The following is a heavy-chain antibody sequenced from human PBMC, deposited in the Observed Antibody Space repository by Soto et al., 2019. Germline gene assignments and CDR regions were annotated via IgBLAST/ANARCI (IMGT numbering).Heavy chain of an antibody. CDR2: ISSSSSTI. Sequence: EVQLVESGGGLVQPGGSLRLSCAASGFTFSSYSMNWVRQAPGKGLEWVSYISSSSSTIYYADSVKGRFTISRDNATNYLYLQMNSLRAEDTAVYYGARENGIVVVVAAWNWFDPWGQGTLVTVSS. J-gene: IGHJ5*02. V-gene: IGHV3-48*01. CDR3: ARENGIVVVVAAWNWFDP. D-gene: IGHD2-15*01. CDR1: GFTFSSYS.